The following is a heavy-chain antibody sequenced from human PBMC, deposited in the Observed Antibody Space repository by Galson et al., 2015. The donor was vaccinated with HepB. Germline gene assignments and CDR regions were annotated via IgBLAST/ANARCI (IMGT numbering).Heavy chain of an antibody. CDR2: IYPADPDT. V-gene: IGHV5-51*03. Sequence: QAGAEVKKPGEALKISCKGSGYSVTSYWIGWVRQVAGKGLGWMGVIYPADPDTRYSPSLQGQGTISADKSISTASMQWSSLKASDTAMYYCARLLVPAAPNNYYYGMDVWGQGTTVTVSS. CDR1: GYSVTSYW. CDR3: ARLLVPAAPNNYYYGMDV. J-gene: IGHJ6*02. D-gene: IGHD2-2*01.